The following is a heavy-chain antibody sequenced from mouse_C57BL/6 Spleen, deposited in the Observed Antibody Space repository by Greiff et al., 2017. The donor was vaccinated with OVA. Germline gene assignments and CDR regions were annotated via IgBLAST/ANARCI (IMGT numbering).Heavy chain of an antibody. V-gene: IGHV1-50*01. CDR3: ARSWYSNRDFDY. CDR2: IDPSDSYT. D-gene: IGHD2-5*01. CDR1: GYTFTSYW. Sequence: QVQLKQPGAELVKPGASVKLSCKASGYTFTSYWMQWVKQRPGQGLEWIGEIDPSDSYTNYNQKFKGKATLTVDTSSSTAYMQLSSLTSEDSAVYYCARSWYSNRDFDYWGQGTTLTVSS. J-gene: IGHJ2*01.